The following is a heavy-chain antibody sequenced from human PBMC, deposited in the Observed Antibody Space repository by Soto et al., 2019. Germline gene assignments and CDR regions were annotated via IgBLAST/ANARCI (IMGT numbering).Heavy chain of an antibody. V-gene: IGHV3-23*01. CDR1: GFTFSSYA. CDR2: ISGSGGST. J-gene: IGHJ4*02. CDR3: AKEERTFGEGF. D-gene: IGHD3-3*01. Sequence: GGSLRLSCAASGFTFSSYAMSWVRQAPGKGLEWVSGISGSGGSTYCADSVKGRFTISRDNSKNTLYLQMNSLRAEDTAIYYCAKEERTFGEGFWGQGTLVTVSS.